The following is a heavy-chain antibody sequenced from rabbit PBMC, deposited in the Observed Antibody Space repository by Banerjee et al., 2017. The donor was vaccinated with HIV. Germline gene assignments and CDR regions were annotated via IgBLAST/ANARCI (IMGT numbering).Heavy chain of an antibody. D-gene: IGHD8-1*01. J-gene: IGHJ4*01. Sequence: QSLEESGGDLVKPGASLTLTCTASGIDFSSYYFMCWVRQAPGKGLEWIACINAGSTGYTTYASWAKGRFTISKTSSTTVTLQMTSLTAADTATYFCARETADYGASGWHLWGPGTLVTVS. CDR1: GIDFSSYYF. CDR2: INAGSTGYT. V-gene: IGHV1S40*01. CDR3: ARETADYGASGWHL.